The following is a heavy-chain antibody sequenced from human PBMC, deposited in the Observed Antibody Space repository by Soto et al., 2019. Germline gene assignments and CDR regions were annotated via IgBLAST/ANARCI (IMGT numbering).Heavy chain of an antibody. Sequence: GGSLRLSCAASGFTFDDYAMHWVRQAPGKGLEWVSGISWYSGSIGYADSVKGRFTISRDNAKNSLYLQMNSLRAEDTALYYCAKGIRSGSSLTDYWGQGTLVTVPQ. CDR1: GFTFDDYA. CDR2: ISWYSGSI. D-gene: IGHD1-26*01. CDR3: AKGIRSGSSLTDY. V-gene: IGHV3-9*01. J-gene: IGHJ4*02.